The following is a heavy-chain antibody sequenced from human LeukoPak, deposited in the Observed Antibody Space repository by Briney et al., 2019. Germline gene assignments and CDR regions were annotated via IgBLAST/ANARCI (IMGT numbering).Heavy chain of an antibody. D-gene: IGHD6-13*01. CDR2: IKQDGSEK. Sequence: GGSLRLSCAASGFTFGNHWMSWVRQAPGKGLEWVANIKQDGSEKYYVDSVKGRFTISRDNAKNSLYLQLNSLRAGDTAVYYCAREGDSSSVGWFDPWGQGTLVTVSS. V-gene: IGHV3-7*03. CDR1: GFTFGNHW. CDR3: AREGDSSSVGWFDP. J-gene: IGHJ5*02.